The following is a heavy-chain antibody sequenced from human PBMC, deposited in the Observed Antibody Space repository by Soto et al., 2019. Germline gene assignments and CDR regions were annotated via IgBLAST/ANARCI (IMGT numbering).Heavy chain of an antibody. D-gene: IGHD2-2*01. Sequence: QVQLVESGGGVVQPGRSLRLSCAASGFTFSNYAMHWVRQAPGKGLEWVAVISDDGSNNYHADYVKGRFTISRDNSKNTLYLQMNSLRAEDTAVYYCAREYAVFDYWGQGTLVTVSS. J-gene: IGHJ4*02. V-gene: IGHV3-30*04. CDR2: ISDDGSNN. CDR1: GFTFSNYA. CDR3: AREYAVFDY.